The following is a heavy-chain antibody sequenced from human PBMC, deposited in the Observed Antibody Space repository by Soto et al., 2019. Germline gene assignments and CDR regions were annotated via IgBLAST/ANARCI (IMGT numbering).Heavy chain of an antibody. J-gene: IGHJ4*02. Sequence: EVQLLESGGGLVQPGGSLRLSCAASGFTFSASAIHWVRQASGKGLEWVGRVRTKNNNYATTYAASVTGRFTISRDDSRNTAFLQMSSLKTEDTAIYYCTSYDNSGYFYLNYWGQGTLVTVSS. CDR3: TSYDNSGYFYLNY. V-gene: IGHV3-73*01. D-gene: IGHD3-22*01. CDR1: GFTFSASA. CDR2: VRTKNNNYAT.